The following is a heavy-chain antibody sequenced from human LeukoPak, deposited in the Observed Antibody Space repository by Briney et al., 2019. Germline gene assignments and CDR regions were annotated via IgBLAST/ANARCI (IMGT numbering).Heavy chain of an antibody. D-gene: IGHD2/OR15-2a*01. CDR1: GFTLSNAW. CDR3: TTSVVGQNMRDFDY. Sequence: GGSLRLSCAASGFTLSNAWMSWVRQAPGKGLEWVGRIKSKTDGGTTDYAAPVKGRFTISRDDSKNTLYLQMNSLKTEDTAVYYCTTSVVGQNMRDFDYWGQGTLVTVSS. J-gene: IGHJ4*02. V-gene: IGHV3-15*01. CDR2: IKSKTDGGTT.